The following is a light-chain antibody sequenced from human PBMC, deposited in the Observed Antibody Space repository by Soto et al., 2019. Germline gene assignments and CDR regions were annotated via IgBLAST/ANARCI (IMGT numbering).Light chain of an antibody. CDR2: QDS. CDR1: KLGDKY. CDR3: QAWDSSTGV. J-gene: IGLJ1*01. Sequence: SYELTPPPSVSVSQGQTASITCSGDKLGDKYACWYQQKPGQSPVLVIYQDSKRTSGIPERFSGSNSGNTATLTISGTQAMDEADYYCQAWDSSTGVFGTGTKLTVL. V-gene: IGLV3-1*01.